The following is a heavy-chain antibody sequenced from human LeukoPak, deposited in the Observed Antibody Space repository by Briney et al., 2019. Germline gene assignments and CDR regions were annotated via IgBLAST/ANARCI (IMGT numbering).Heavy chain of an antibody. CDR3: ANMEEFAVAQPFDY. V-gene: IGHV3-23*01. CDR1: GFTFSSYA. CDR2: ISGSGGST. J-gene: IGHJ4*02. D-gene: IGHD3-16*01. Sequence: PGGSLRLSCAASGFTFSSYAMSWVRQAPGKGLEWVSAISGSGGSTYYADSVKGRFTISRDNSKNTLYLQMNSLRAEDTAVYYCANMEEFAVAQPFDYWGQGTLVTVSS.